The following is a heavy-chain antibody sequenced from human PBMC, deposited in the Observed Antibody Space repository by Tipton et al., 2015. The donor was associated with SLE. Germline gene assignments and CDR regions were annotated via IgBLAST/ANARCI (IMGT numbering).Heavy chain of an antibody. D-gene: IGHD4-11*01. CDR1: GGSINNNY. J-gene: IGHJ6*02. V-gene: IGHV4-4*07. CDR2: ISTTGST. Sequence: TLSLTCTVSGGSINNNYWAWIRQPAGKGLEWLGHISTTGSTNYNPSLRGRVTISKDTSKNQFSQKLIFVTAADTAVYYCARDGGATVSGSYYYYGMDVWGQGTTVTVSS. CDR3: ARDGGATVSGSYYYYGMDV.